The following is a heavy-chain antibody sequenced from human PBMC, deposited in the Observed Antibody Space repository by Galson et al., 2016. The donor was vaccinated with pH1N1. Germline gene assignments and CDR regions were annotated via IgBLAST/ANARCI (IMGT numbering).Heavy chain of an antibody. J-gene: IGHJ3*02. CDR3: VKDRAFYYDSSGYDYAFDI. Sequence: SLRLSCAASGLTFEDFALHWVRQGPGKGLEWVAGISWNRGAIDYAESVKGRFTISRDNAKNSLYLQMDSLRAEDTALYYCVKDRAFYYDSSGYDYAFDIWGQGTMVTVAS. D-gene: IGHD3-22*01. CDR1: GLTFEDFA. V-gene: IGHV3-9*01. CDR2: ISWNRGAI.